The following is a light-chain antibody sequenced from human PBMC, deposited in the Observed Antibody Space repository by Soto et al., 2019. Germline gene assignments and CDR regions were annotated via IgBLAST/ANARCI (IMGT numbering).Light chain of an antibody. Sequence: DIQMTQSPSTLSASVGDRVTITCRASQSISSWLAWYQQKPGKAPKVLIYDASSLESGVPSRFSGSGYGTEFTLTISSLQPDDFAAYYCQQYPTYSTFGQGTKVEIK. V-gene: IGKV1-5*01. CDR2: DAS. CDR3: QQYPTYST. CDR1: QSISSW. J-gene: IGKJ1*01.